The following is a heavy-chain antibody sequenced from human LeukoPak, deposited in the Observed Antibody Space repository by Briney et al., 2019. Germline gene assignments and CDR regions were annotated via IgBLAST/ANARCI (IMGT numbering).Heavy chain of an antibody. V-gene: IGHV3-21*01. CDR2: SGTRSGTK. Sequence: KPGGSLRLSCAASGFTLSSLAMHWVRQAPGKGLEWVSSSGTRSGTKYYADSVMGRFTISRDSAMNSVSLQINSLRAEDTAVYYCLLQMTYGELSDPDFRGQGTLVTASS. CDR3: LLQMTYGELSDPDF. J-gene: IGHJ4*02. D-gene: IGHD3-16*02. CDR1: GFTLSSLA.